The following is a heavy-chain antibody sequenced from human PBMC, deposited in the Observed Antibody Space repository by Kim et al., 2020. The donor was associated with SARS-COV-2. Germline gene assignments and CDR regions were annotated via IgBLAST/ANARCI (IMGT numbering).Heavy chain of an antibody. J-gene: IGHJ4*02. V-gene: IGHV7-4-1*02. D-gene: IGHD2-2*01. CDR2: INTNTGNP. Sequence: ASVKVSCKASGYTFTSYAMNWVRQAPGQGLEWMGWINTNTGNPTYAQGFTGRFVFSLDTSVSTAYLQISSLKAEDTAVYYCARDSDCSSTSCYADFDYWGQGTLVTVSS. CDR1: GYTFTSYA. CDR3: ARDSDCSSTSCYADFDY.